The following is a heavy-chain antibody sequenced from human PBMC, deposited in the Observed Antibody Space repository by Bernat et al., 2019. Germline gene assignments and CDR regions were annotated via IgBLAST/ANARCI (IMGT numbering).Heavy chain of an antibody. CDR3: AKGFIVVVTAIHWHDAFDI. J-gene: IGHJ3*02. V-gene: IGHV3-23*01. D-gene: IGHD2-21*02. CDR2: ISGSGGST. Sequence: EVQLLESGGGLVQPGGSLRLSCAASGFTFSSYAMSWVRQAPGKGLEWVSAISGSGGSTYYADSVKGRFTISRDNSKNTLYLQMNSLRAEDTAVYYCAKGFIVVVTAIHWHDAFDIWGQGTMVTVSS. CDR1: GFTFSSYA.